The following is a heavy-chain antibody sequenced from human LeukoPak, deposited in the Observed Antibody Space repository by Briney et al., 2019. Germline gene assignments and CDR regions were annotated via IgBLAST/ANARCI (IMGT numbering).Heavy chain of an antibody. J-gene: IGHJ4*02. V-gene: IGHV1-69*10. CDR2: IIPNLGTT. CDR3: ATTNDGGGYQWGDFFDF. Sequence: SVKVACKAYGGTSNSHAISWVRQAPGQGLDWMGRIIPNLGTTNRAQNFQDRVTLTADKSTNTAYMELTSLTSDDTAVYYCATTNDGGGYQWGDFFDFWGQGTLVTVSS. D-gene: IGHD3-22*01. CDR1: GGTSNSHA.